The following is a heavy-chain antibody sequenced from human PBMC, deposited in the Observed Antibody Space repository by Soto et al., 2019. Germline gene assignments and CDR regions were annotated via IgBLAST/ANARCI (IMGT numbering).Heavy chain of an antibody. CDR1: GGSISSYY. J-gene: IGHJ6*02. D-gene: IGHD3-3*01. CDR3: ARSEGAIFGVGYYYYYGMDV. Sequence: PSETLSLTCAVSGGSISSYYWSWIRQPAGKGLERIGRIYTSGSTNYNPSLKSRVTMSVDTSKNPFSLKLSSVTAADTAVYYCARSEGAIFGVGYYYYYGMDVWGQGTTVTVSS. CDR2: IYTSGST. V-gene: IGHV4-4*07.